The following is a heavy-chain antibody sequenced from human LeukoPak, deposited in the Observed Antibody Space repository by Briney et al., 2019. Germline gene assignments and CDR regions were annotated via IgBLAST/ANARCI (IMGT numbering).Heavy chain of an antibody. V-gene: IGHV3-7*01. J-gene: IGHJ3*02. CDR1: GFTFSSSW. Sequence: GGSLRLSCVASGFTFSSSWMTWVRQGPGKGLQWVASINQDEIHYVDAVRGRFTISRDNAKNSLYLQMNSLGAEDTAVYFCARAVTTDWLHYAFDIWGQGTVVTVSS. D-gene: IGHD3-9*01. CDR2: INQDEI. CDR3: ARAVTTDWLHYAFDI.